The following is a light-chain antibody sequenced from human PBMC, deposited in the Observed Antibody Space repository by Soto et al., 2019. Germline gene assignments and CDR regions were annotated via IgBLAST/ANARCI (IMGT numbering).Light chain of an antibody. V-gene: IGLV2-18*02. CDR1: SSDVGSYNR. J-gene: IGLJ1*01. CDR3: NSYTSSSTYV. CDR2: EVS. Sequence: QSVLTQPPSVSGSPGQSVTISCTGTSSDVGSYNRVSWYQQPPGTAPKLMIYEVSNRPSGVPDRFSGSKSGNTASLTISGFQAEDEADYYCNSYTSSSTYVFGTGTKVTVL.